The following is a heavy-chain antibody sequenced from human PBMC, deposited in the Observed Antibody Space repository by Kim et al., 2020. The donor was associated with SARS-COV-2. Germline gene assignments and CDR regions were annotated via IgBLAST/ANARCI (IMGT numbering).Heavy chain of an antibody. V-gene: IGHV1-69*01. CDR3: ARDSDYGDYDGY. Sequence: NYAQKFQGRVTITADESTSTAYMELSSLRSEDTAVYYCARDSDYGDYDGYWGQGTLVTVSS. J-gene: IGHJ4*02. D-gene: IGHD4-17*01.